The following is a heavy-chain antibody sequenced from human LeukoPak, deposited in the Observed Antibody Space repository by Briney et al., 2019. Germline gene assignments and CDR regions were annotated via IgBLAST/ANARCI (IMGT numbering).Heavy chain of an antibody. Sequence: GRSLTPSCAASGFTFSSSGIRSVRHAASKGLEWVAAILYEGSNKNYADSVKGPFTISRINSKNTLYLQMNRLMTEETAVYVFARDGWGIAARPAYYYYYMVVRGKGTTGTVSS. CDR1: GFTFSSSG. D-gene: IGHD6-6*01. V-gene: IGHV3-33*01. CDR3: ARDGWGIAARPAYYYYYMVV. CDR2: ILYEGSNK. J-gene: IGHJ6*03.